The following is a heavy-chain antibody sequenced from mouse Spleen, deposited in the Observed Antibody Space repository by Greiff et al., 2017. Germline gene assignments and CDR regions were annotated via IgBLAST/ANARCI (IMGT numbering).Heavy chain of an antibody. Sequence: EVQRVESGPELVKPGASVKISCKASGYSFTGYFMNWVMQSHGKSLEWIGRINPYNGDTFYNQKFKGKATLTVDKSSSTAHMELRSLASEDSAVYYCARLGIYDGYYGYFDVWGAGTTVTVSS. J-gene: IGHJ1*01. CDR3: ARLGIYDGYYGYFDV. CDR1: GYSFTGYF. V-gene: IGHV1-20*02. D-gene: IGHD2-3*01. CDR2: INPYNGDT.